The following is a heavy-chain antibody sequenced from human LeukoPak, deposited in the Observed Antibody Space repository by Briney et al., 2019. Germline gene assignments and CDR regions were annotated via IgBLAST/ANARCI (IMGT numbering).Heavy chain of an antibody. CDR3: ARVDPSFDIVVVPAAPPGY. Sequence: PGRSLRLSCAASGFTFSSYAVHWVRQAPGKGLEWVAVISYDGSNKYYADSVKGRFTISRDNSKNTLYLQMNSLRAEDTAVYYCARVDPSFDIVVVPAAPPGYWGQGTLVTVSS. J-gene: IGHJ4*02. V-gene: IGHV3-30-3*01. CDR1: GFTFSSYA. CDR2: ISYDGSNK. D-gene: IGHD2-2*01.